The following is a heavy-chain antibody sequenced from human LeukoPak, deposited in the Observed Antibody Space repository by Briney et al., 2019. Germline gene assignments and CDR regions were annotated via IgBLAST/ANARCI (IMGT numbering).Heavy chain of an antibody. Sequence: GGSLRLSCAASGFTFSNYGMHWVRQAPGKGLEWVAFIRYDGSNKYYADSVKGRFTISRDNSKNTLYLQMDSLRAEDTAVYYCSKDGRGYSGYDLSYLDHWGQGTLVTVSS. CDR3: SKDGRGYSGYDLSYLDH. CDR1: GFTFSNYG. D-gene: IGHD5-12*01. V-gene: IGHV3-30*02. J-gene: IGHJ4*02. CDR2: IRYDGSNK.